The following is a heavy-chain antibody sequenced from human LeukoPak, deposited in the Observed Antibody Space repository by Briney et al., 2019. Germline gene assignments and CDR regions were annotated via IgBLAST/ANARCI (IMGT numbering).Heavy chain of an antibody. J-gene: IGHJ4*02. CDR2: ISSSSSYI. D-gene: IGHD2-8*01. CDR3: ASTYCTNGVCYEQASRFDY. V-gene: IGHV3-21*01. Sequence: GGSLRLSCAASGFTFSSYSMNWVRQAPGKGLEWVSSISSSSSYIYYADSVKGRFTISRDNAKNSLYLQMNSLRAEDTAVYYCASTYCTNGVCYEQASRFDYWGQGTLVTVSS. CDR1: GFTFSSYS.